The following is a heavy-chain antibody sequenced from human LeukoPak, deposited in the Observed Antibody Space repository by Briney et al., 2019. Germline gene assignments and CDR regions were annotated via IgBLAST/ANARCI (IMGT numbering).Heavy chain of an antibody. Sequence: PSETLSLTCSVSGGSINTDNYYWGWVRQPPGKALEWIGSIYYSGSKWYNPSLKSRVTISLDTSKNQFSLKLSSATAADTAVYYCARGLIVVVVAATSQWFDPWGQGTLVTVSS. V-gene: IGHV4-39*07. CDR2: IYYSGSK. CDR3: ARGLIVVVVAATSQWFDP. CDR1: GGSINTDNYY. D-gene: IGHD2-15*01. J-gene: IGHJ5*02.